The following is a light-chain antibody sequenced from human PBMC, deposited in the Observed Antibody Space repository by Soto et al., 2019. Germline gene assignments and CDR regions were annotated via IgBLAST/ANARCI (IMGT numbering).Light chain of an antibody. V-gene: IGKV3-11*01. J-gene: IGKJ4*01. CDR2: DAS. CDR1: QSVSNY. Sequence: EIVLTQSPATLSLSPVERATLSCRASQSVSNYLAWYQQKPGQAPRLLIYDASNRATGTPARFSGSGSGTDFTLTISSLEPEDFAVYYCQQRSNGLTFGGGTKVDIK. CDR3: QQRSNGLT.